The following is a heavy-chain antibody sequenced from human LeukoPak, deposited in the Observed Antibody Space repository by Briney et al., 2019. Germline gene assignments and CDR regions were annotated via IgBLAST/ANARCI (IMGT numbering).Heavy chain of an antibody. D-gene: IGHD6-13*01. V-gene: IGHV5-10-1*01. CDR2: IAPSDSYT. Sequence: GESLKISCQGSGYSFTSHWISWVRQMPGKGLEWVGRIAPSDSYTNYSPSFQGHVTISADKSINTAYLQWSSLKASDTAMYYCARHLRAYSSSWYFDYWGQGILVTVSS. CDR3: ARHLRAYSSSWYFDY. CDR1: GYSFTSHW. J-gene: IGHJ4*02.